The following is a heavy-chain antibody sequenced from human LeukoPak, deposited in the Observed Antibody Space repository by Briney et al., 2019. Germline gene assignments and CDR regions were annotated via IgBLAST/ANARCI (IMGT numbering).Heavy chain of an antibody. CDR3: ARDSEQWLPVDDAFDI. J-gene: IGHJ3*02. CDR1: GFTFSSYA. CDR2: ISSSGGST. Sequence: PGGSLRLSCAASGFTFSSYAMTWVRQAPGKGLEWVSSISSSGGSTYYADSVRGRFTISRDNAKNSLYLQMNSLRAEDTAVYYCARDSEQWLPVDDAFDIWGQGTMVTVST. D-gene: IGHD6-19*01. V-gene: IGHV3-23*01.